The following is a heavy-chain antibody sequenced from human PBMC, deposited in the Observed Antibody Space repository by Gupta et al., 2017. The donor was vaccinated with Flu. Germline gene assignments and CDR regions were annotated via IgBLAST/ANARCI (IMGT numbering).Heavy chain of an antibody. J-gene: IGHJ4*02. V-gene: IGHV4-59*08. CDR3: VRHGAYGSGSYHLYYFDY. D-gene: IGHD3-10*01. Sequence: QVQLQESGPGLVKPSETLSLTCNVSGGPINNYYWAWIRQSPGKGLEWIGYVYYTGGANSNPSLKSRATISVDTSKNQFFLKLTSVTAADTAVYYCVRHGAYGSGSYHLYYFDYWGQGTLVTVSS. CDR1: GGPINNYY. CDR2: VYYTGGA.